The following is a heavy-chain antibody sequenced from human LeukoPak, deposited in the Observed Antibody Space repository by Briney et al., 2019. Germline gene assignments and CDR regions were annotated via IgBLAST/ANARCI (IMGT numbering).Heavy chain of an antibody. V-gene: IGHV3-20*04. CDR1: GFTFDDYG. CDR3: AREDSGRGSGLFDY. D-gene: IGHD3-16*01. J-gene: IGHJ4*02. Sequence: GSLRLSCAACGFTFDDYGMSWVRQAPGKGLKRVSGINWNGGNTGYADSVKGRFTISRDNAKNSLYLQMNSLRAEDTALYYCAREDSGRGSGLFDYWGQGTLVTVSS. CDR2: INWNGGNT.